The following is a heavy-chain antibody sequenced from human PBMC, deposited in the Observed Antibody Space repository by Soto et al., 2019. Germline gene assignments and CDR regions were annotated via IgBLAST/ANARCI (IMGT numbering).Heavy chain of an antibody. J-gene: IGHJ4*02. Sequence: QVQLQESGPGLVKPSQTLSLTCTVSGGSISSGGYYWSWIRQHPGKGLEWIGYIYYSGSTYYNPSLKSLVTISVDTSRDQFSLKRSSVTAADTAVYYCARLKHDIFTGYPESPILDYSVQGTLVTVST. CDR3: ARLKHDIFTGYPESPILDY. CDR1: GGSISSGGYY. D-gene: IGHD3-9*01. CDR2: IYYSGST. V-gene: IGHV4-31*01.